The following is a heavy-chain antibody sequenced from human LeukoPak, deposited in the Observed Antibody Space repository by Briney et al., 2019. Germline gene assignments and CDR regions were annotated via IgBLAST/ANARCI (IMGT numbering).Heavy chain of an antibody. V-gene: IGHV4-34*01. D-gene: IGHD3-10*01. CDR1: GESFSAYY. CDR2: SRHSGTS. J-gene: IGHJ6*03. CDR3: ARLYGSGSYYTILYYYYYMDV. Sequence: SETLSLTCAVYGESFSAYYWNWIRQAPGKRLEWIWESRHSGTSNYNPALKSRVHISVDPSKKQFSPKLSSVTAADTAVYYCARLYGSGSYYTILYYYYYMDVWGKGTTVTISS.